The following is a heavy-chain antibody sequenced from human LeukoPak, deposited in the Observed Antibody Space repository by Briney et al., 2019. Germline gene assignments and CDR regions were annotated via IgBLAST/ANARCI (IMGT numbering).Heavy chain of an antibody. J-gene: IGHJ6*02. Sequence: GGSLRLSCAASGFTFSDYYMSWIRQAPGKGLEWVSYISSSGSTIYYADSVKGRFTISRDNAKNSLYLQMNSLRAEDTAVYYCAREDVRYGSGSYYNVYYYYYYGMDVWGQGTTVTVSS. V-gene: IGHV3-11*04. CDR2: ISSSGSTI. CDR1: GFTFSDYY. D-gene: IGHD3-10*01. CDR3: AREDVRYGSGSYYNVYYYYYYGMDV.